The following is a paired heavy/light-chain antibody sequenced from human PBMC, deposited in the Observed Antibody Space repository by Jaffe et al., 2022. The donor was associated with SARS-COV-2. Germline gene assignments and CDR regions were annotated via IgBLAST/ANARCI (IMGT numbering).Heavy chain of an antibody. Sequence: EVQLLESGGGLVQPGGSLRLSCAASGFTFSNYAMNWVRQAPGKGLEWVSTIVGSGVTTYYADSVKGRFSISRDNSKNTLSLQMNSLRADDTAVYYCAKREPYGSSLYGLDVWGQGTTVTVSS. CDR2: IVGSGVTT. D-gene: IGHD6-13*01. CDR3: AKREPYGSSLYGLDV. J-gene: IGHJ6*02. V-gene: IGHV3-23*01. CDR1: GFTFSNYA.
Light chain of an antibody. CDR2: GAS. CDR3: QQSHSFPLT. J-gene: IGKJ4*01. V-gene: IGKV1-39*01. Sequence: DIQMTQSPSSLSASVGDRVAITCRASQNIRTYLNWYQQKPGKAPKLLVYGASSLQTGVPSRFSGRGSGTDFTLTISSLQPEDFAAYYCQQSHSFPLTFGGGTKVEIK. CDR1: QNIRTY.